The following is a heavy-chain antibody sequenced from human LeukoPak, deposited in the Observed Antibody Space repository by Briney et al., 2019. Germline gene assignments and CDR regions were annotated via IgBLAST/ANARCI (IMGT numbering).Heavy chain of an antibody. Sequence: GGSLRLSCAASGFTFSSYAMSWVRQAPGKGLEWVSAISGSGGSTYYADSVKGRFTISRDNSKNTLYLHMNSLRAEDTAVYYCAKDYGDSVFYFDYWGQGTLVTVSS. J-gene: IGHJ4*02. CDR2: ISGSGGST. V-gene: IGHV3-23*01. D-gene: IGHD4-17*01. CDR1: GFTFSSYA. CDR3: AKDYGDSVFYFDY.